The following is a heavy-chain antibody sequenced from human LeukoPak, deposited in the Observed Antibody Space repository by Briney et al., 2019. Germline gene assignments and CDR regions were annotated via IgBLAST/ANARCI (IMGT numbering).Heavy chain of an antibody. D-gene: IGHD6-19*01. CDR1: GYKFTGYY. J-gene: IGHJ3*02. V-gene: IGHV1-2*02. Sequence: ASVTVSCKASGYKFTGYYIHWVRQAPGQGLEWMGGINPNSGGTNYAQKFQGRVTMTRDTSISTAYMELSRLRSDDTAVYYCAKVMGSGQWLVEREDFDIWGQGTMVTVSS. CDR2: INPNSGGT. CDR3: AKVMGSGQWLVEREDFDI.